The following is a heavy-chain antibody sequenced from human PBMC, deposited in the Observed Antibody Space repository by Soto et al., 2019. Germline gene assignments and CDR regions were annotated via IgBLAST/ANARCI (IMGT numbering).Heavy chain of an antibody. CDR2: INSDGSST. V-gene: IGHV3-74*01. Sequence: EVQLVESGGGLVQPGGSLRLSCAASGFTFSSYWMHWVRQAPGKGLVWVSRINSDGSSTSYADSVKGRFTISRDNAKNTLYLQMNSLRAEDTAVYFCARGLISSGWEEIDYWGQGTLVTVSS. J-gene: IGHJ4*02. CDR1: GFTFSSYW. D-gene: IGHD6-19*01. CDR3: ARGLISSGWEEIDY.